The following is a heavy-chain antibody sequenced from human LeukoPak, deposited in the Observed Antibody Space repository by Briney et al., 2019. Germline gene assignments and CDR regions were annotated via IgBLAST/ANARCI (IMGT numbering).Heavy chain of an antibody. D-gene: IGHD1-1*01. V-gene: IGHV4-59*08. J-gene: IGHJ1*01. CDR2: IHYSGST. CDR3: ARLPRGTQPPEYFQQ. CDR1: GVSISSPYY. Sequence: SQTLPLTCTVSGVSISSPYYWSWIPQPPGKGLEWIGSIHYSGSTTDNPSLKSRVPISVDTSKNQFSLKLTSATAADTAVYYCARLPRGTQPPEYFQQWGQGTLVTVSS.